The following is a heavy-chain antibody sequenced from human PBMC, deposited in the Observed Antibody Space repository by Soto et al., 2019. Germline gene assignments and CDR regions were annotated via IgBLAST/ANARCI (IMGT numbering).Heavy chain of an antibody. J-gene: IGHJ6*02. Sequence: SETLSLTCAVYGGSFSGYYWSWIRQPPGKGLEWIGEINHSGSTNYNPSLKSRVTISVDTSKNQFSLKLSSVTAADTAVYYCARTNSYYGLDVGGQGTKVTGS. V-gene: IGHV4-34*01. CDR3: ARTNSYYGLDV. CDR2: INHSGST. CDR1: GGSFSGYY.